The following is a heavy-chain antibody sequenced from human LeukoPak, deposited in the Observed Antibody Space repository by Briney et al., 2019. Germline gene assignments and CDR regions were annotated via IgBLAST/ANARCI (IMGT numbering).Heavy chain of an antibody. CDR3: ASPEFNYYDSSGYTGAFDY. Sequence: GRSLRLSCAASGFTFSSYAMHWVRRAPGKGLEWVAVISYDGSNKYYADSVKGRFTISRDNSKNTLYLQMNSLRAEDTAVYYCASPEFNYYDSSGYTGAFDYWGQGTLVTVSS. CDR2: ISYDGSNK. J-gene: IGHJ4*02. CDR1: GFTFSSYA. V-gene: IGHV3-30-3*01. D-gene: IGHD3-22*01.